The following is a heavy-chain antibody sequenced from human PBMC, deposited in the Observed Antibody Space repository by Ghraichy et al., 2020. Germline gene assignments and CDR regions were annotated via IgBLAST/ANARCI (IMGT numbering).Heavy chain of an antibody. D-gene: IGHD5-12*01. J-gene: IGHJ4*02. CDR3: ARIGVDIVATMTIDH. V-gene: IGHV3-21*01. Sequence: GGSLRLSCAVSGFTFSSYSMHWVRQAPGKGLEWVSSISSSRSYIYYADSVKGRFTISRDNAKNSLYLQMNSLRAEDTAVYYCARIGVDIVATMTIDHWGQGTLVTVSP. CDR2: ISSSRSYI. CDR1: GFTFSSYS.